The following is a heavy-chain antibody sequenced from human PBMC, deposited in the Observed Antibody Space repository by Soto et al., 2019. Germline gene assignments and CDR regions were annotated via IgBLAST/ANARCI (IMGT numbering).Heavy chain of an antibody. Sequence: GASVKVSCKASGYTFASYAISWMRQAPGQGLEWMGWINAGNGNTKYSQKFQGRVTITRDTSASTAYMELSSLRSEDTAVYYCARVYCSSTSCSYYYGMDVWGQGTTVTVSS. D-gene: IGHD2-2*01. CDR3: ARVYCSSTSCSYYYGMDV. CDR1: GYTFASYA. V-gene: IGHV1-3*01. CDR2: INAGNGNT. J-gene: IGHJ6*02.